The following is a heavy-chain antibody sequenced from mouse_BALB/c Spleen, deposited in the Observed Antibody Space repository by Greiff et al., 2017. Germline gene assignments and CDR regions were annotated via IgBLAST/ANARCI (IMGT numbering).Heavy chain of an antibody. Sequence: VQLKESGAELVKPGASVKLSCTASGFNIKDTYMHWVKQRPEQGLEWIGRIDPANGNTKYDPKFQGKATITADTSSNTAYLQLSSLTSEDTAVYYCASPTHYYGRAMDYWGQGTTLTVSS. CDR1: GFNIKDTY. D-gene: IGHD1-1*01. J-gene: IGHJ2*01. CDR2: IDPANGNT. CDR3: ASPTHYYGRAMDY. V-gene: IGHV14-3*02.